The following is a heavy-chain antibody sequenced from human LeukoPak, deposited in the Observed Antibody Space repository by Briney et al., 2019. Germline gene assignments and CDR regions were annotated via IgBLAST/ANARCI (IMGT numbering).Heavy chain of an antibody. Sequence: GRSLRLSCAASGFTVSSYGMHWVRQAPGKGLEWVAVISYDGSNKYYADSVKGRFTISRDNSKNTLYLQMNSLRAEDTAVYYCAKPAAMVRGVRSYYYYGMDVWGQGTTVTVSS. CDR3: AKPAAMVRGVRSYYYYGMDV. CDR1: GFTVSSYG. D-gene: IGHD3-10*01. V-gene: IGHV3-30*18. CDR2: ISYDGSNK. J-gene: IGHJ6*02.